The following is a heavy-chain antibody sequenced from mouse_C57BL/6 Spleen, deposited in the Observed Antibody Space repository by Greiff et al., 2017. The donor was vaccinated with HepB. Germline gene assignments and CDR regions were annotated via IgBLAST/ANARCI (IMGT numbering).Heavy chain of an antibody. D-gene: IGHD2-4*01. CDR2: INPSSGYT. J-gene: IGHJ4*01. CDR3: AREAIYYDYDGAMDY. V-gene: IGHV1-7*01. Sequence: QVHVKQSGAELAKPGASVKLSCKASGYTFTSYWMHWVKQRPGQGLEWIGYINPSSGYTKYNQKFKDKATLTADKSSSTAYMQLSSLTYEDSAVYYCAREAIYYDYDGAMDYWGQGTSVTVSS. CDR1: GYTFTSYW.